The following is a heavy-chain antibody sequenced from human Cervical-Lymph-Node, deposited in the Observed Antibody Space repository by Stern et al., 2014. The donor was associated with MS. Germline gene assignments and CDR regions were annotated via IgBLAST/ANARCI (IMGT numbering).Heavy chain of an antibody. D-gene: IGHD6-19*01. J-gene: IGHJ4*02. CDR1: GFSLRTSGVA. CDR3: ARRSGWYTRYFDF. Sequence: QIPLKESGPTLVKPTQTLTLTCTFSGFSLRTSGVAVGWIRQPPGKALEWLALLYWDVDKPHNPSLRSSLHTTKDTSKDQVVLTMTNMAVVDTATYYCARRSGWYTRYFDFWGQGTLVTVSS. V-gene: IGHV2-5*02. CDR2: LYWDVDK.